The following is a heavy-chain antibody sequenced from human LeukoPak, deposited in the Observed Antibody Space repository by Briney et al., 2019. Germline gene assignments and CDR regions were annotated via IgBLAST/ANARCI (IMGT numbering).Heavy chain of an antibody. V-gene: IGHV6-1*01. CDR2: TYYRSKLYN. Sequence: SQTVSLTCAISGDSVSSDSPAWNWIAQSPSRGLEWLGRTYYRSKLYNDYAVSVKSRITINPDTSKNQFSLQLNSVTPEDTAVYYWARDGCRGGSCYVDYWGQGTLVTVSS. J-gene: IGHJ4*02. CDR1: GDSVSSDSPA. CDR3: ARDGCRGGSCYVDY. D-gene: IGHD2-15*01.